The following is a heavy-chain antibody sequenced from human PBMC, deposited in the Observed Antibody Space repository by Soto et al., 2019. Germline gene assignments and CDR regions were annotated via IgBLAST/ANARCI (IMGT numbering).Heavy chain of an antibody. V-gene: IGHV3-30-3*01. D-gene: IGHD5-12*01. CDR1: GFTFSSYA. Sequence: HPGGSLRLSCAASGFTFSSYAMHWVRQAPGKGLEWVAVISYDGSNKYYADSVKGRFTISRDNSKNTLYLQMNSLRAEDTAVYYCARDSRLVGDGYYFDYWGQGTLVTVSS. CDR3: ARDSRLVGDGYYFDY. J-gene: IGHJ4*02. CDR2: ISYDGSNK.